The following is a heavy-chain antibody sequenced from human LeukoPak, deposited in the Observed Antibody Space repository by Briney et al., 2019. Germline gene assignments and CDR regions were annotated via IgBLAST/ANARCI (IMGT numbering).Heavy chain of an antibody. J-gene: IGHJ5*02. CDR1: GGSISTSNYY. V-gene: IGHV4-61*01. D-gene: IGHD4-11*01. CDR3: ASSASHDYSKGLYNWFDP. Sequence: PSETLSLTCTVSGGSISTSNYYWSWIRQPPGKGLEWIGYIYYSGSTNYNPSLKSRVTISVDTSKNQFSLKLGSVTAADTAVYYCASSASHDYSKGLYNWFDPWGQGTLVTVSS. CDR2: IYYSGST.